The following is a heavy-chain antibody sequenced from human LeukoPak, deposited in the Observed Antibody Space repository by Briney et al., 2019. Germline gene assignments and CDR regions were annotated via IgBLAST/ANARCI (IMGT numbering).Heavy chain of an antibody. CDR1: GGTFSSYA. J-gene: IGHJ4*02. V-gene: IGHV1-69*13. D-gene: IGHD1-26*01. CDR2: IIPIFGTA. Sequence: GASVKVSCKASGGTFSSYAISWVRQAPGQGLEWMGGIIPIFGTANYAQKFQGRVTITADESTSTAYMELSSLRSEDTAVYYCARERGSGSYRDYWGQGTPVTVSS. CDR3: ARERGSGSYRDY.